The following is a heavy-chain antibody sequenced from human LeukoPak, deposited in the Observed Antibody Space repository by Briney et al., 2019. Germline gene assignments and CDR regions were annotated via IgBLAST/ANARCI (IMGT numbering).Heavy chain of an antibody. CDR2: INHSGYT. CDR3: AGGGGAFDI. Sequence: SETLSLTCAVYGGSFSGYYWSWIRQPPGKGLEWIGEINHSGYTNYNPSLKSRVTISVDKSKNQFSLKLSSVTAADTAVYYCAGGGGAFDIWGQGTMVTVSS. V-gene: IGHV4-34*01. CDR1: GGSFSGYY. J-gene: IGHJ3*02.